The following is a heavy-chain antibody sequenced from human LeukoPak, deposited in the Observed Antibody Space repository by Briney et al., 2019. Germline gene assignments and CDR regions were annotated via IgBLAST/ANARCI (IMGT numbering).Heavy chain of an antibody. V-gene: IGHV3-23*01. Sequence: GGSLRLSCAASGFTFSSYAMSWVRQAPGKWLEWVSAVSGSAGSTYYADSVKGRFTISRDNSKNTLYLQMNSLRAEDTAVYYCAKLGGSVNSGYGFDYWGQGTLVTVSS. CDR3: AKLGGSVNSGYGFDY. CDR2: VSGSAGST. CDR1: GFTFSSYA. D-gene: IGHD5-12*01. J-gene: IGHJ4*02.